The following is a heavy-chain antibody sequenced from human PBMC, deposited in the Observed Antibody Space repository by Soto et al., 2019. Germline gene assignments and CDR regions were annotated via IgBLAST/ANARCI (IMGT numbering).Heavy chain of an antibody. CDR1: GFTVSNNY. CDR3: AKSPNFYCSSPNCYKYYFDH. Sequence: SGGSLRLSCAASGFTVSNNYMSWVRQAPGKGLEWVSLIYSVGSTYYADSVKGRFTISRDNSKNTLYLQMNSLRPEDTAVYYCAKSPNFYCSSPNCYKYYFDHWGQGTRVTVSS. J-gene: IGHJ4*02. CDR2: IYSVGST. V-gene: IGHV3-53*05. D-gene: IGHD2-2*02.